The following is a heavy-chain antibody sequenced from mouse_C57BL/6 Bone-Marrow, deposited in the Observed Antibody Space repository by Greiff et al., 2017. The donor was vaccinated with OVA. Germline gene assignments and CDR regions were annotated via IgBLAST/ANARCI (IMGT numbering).Heavy chain of an antibody. Sequence: VQLQQSGASVKISCKASGYAFSSYWMNWVKQRPGKGLEWIGQIYPGDGDTNYNGKFKGKATLTADKSSSTAYMQLSSLTSEDSAVYFCARSGTWYFDVWGTGTTVTVSS. D-gene: IGHD3-2*02. CDR1: GYAFSSYW. J-gene: IGHJ1*03. V-gene: IGHV1-80*01. CDR2: IYPGDGDT. CDR3: ARSGTWYFDV.